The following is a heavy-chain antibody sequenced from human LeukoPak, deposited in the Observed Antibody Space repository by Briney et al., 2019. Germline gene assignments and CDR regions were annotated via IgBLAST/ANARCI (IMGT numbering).Heavy chain of an antibody. CDR2: IYYSGSS. CDR3: ARVGVDYSGNIIKYYFDY. J-gene: IGHJ4*02. Sequence: SETLSLTRSITGGSISSSSSYWGWFRQPPEKGLDWIGSIYYSGSSFDNPALKSRVTISVDTSKNQFSLKLSPVIAADTAVYYCARVGVDYSGNIIKYYFDYWGQGTLVTVSS. CDR1: GGSISSSSSY. D-gene: IGHD4-23*01. V-gene: IGHV4-39*07.